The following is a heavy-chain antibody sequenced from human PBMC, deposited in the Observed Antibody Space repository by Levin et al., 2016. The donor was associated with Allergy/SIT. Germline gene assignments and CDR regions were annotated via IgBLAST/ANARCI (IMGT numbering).Heavy chain of an antibody. V-gene: IGHV3-21*01. CDR3: AREDGVWFGDPKGSYGMDV. CDR2: ISSSSSYI. Sequence: GGSLRLSCAASGFTFSGYSMNWVRQAPGKGLEWVSSISSSSSYIYYADSVKGRFTISRDNAKNSLYLQMNSLRAEDTAVYYCAREDGVWFGDPKGSYGMDVWGQGTTVTVSS. CDR1: GFTFSGYS. J-gene: IGHJ6*02. D-gene: IGHD3-10*01.